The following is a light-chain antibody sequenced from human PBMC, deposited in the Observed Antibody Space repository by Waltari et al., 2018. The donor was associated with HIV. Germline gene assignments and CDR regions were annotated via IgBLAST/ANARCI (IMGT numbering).Light chain of an antibody. CDR3: SSHTRSSTLVG. CDR1: SRDVGGFNY. Sequence: QSALTQPASVSGSPGQSITISCTGTSRDVGGFNYVSGYQHHPGQAPKLMIYDITSRPAGLSNRFSGSKSGNAASLPIPGLQAEAWADYYRSSHTRSSTLVGFGGETKLTVL. V-gene: IGLV2-14*03. J-gene: IGLJ2*01. CDR2: DIT.